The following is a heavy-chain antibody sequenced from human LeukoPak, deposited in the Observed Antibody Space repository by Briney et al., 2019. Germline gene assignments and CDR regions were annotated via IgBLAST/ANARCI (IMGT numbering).Heavy chain of an antibody. Sequence: PGGSLRLSCAASGFTFGSYSMNWVRQAPGKGLEWVSSISSSSSYIYYADSVKGRFTISRDNAKNSLYLQMNSLRAEDTAVYYCARDLRTFWSGYHYFDYWGQGTLVTVSS. D-gene: IGHD3-3*01. J-gene: IGHJ4*02. CDR1: GFTFGSYS. CDR2: ISSSSSYI. V-gene: IGHV3-21*01. CDR3: ARDLRTFWSGYHYFDY.